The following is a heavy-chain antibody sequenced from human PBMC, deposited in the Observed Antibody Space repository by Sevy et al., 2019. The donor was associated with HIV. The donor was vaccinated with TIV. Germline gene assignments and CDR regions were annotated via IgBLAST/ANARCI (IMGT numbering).Heavy chain of an antibody. D-gene: IGHD3-3*01. V-gene: IGHV3-74*01. J-gene: IGHJ4*02. CDR1: GFSITSYW. CDR2: MNEDGSVT. Sequence: GGSLRLSCAGSGFSITSYWMHWVRQAPGKGLVWVSRMNEDGSVTNHADSVRGRFTISRDNAKNTLYLQMNSLRAEDTAVYFCARGKHISDYYGSFDYWGQGTLVTVSS. CDR3: ARGKHISDYYGSFDY.